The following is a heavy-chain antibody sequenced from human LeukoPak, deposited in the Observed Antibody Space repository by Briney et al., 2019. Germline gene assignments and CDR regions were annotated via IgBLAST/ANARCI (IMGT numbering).Heavy chain of an antibody. V-gene: IGHV3-7*03. Sequence: PGGSLRLSCTASGFTFSTYWVTWVRQAPGKGLEWVASINQDENHRHYVPSARGRFTISRDNAKNSLLLQMNSLTAEDTAIYYCARSGPQAPDCYHYWGQGTQVTVSS. CDR3: ARSGPQAPDCYHY. CDR1: GFTFSTYW. CDR2: INQDENHR. J-gene: IGHJ4*02. D-gene: IGHD2-21*02.